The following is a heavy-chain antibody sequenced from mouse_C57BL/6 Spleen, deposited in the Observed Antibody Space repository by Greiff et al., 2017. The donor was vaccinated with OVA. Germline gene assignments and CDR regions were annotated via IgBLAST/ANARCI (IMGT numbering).Heavy chain of an antibody. CDR1: GYTFTSYW. D-gene: IGHD4-1*01. J-gene: IGHJ2*01. CDR3: ARGNGTRGPWDY. V-gene: IGHV1-59*01. CDR2: IDPSDSYT. Sequence: QVQLQQPGAELVRPGTSVKLSCKASGYTFTSYWMHWVKQRPGQGLEWIGVIDPSDSYTNYNQKFKGKATLTVDTSSSTAYMQLSSLTSEDSAVYYCARGNGTRGPWDYWGQGTTLTVSS.